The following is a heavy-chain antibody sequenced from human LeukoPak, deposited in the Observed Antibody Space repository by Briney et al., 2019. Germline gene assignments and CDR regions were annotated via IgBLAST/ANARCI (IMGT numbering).Heavy chain of an antibody. Sequence: SETLSLTCTVSGGSISSYYWSWIRQPAGKGLEWIGRIYTSGSTNYNPSLKSRVTMSVDTSKNQFSLKLSSVTAADTAVYYRARETTVTTNYYYYMDVWGKGTTVTISS. CDR3: ARETTVTTNYYYYMDV. D-gene: IGHD4-17*01. J-gene: IGHJ6*03. V-gene: IGHV4-4*07. CDR1: GGSISSYY. CDR2: IYTSGST.